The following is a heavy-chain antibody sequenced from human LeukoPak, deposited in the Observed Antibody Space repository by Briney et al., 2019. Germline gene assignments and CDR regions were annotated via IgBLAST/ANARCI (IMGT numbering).Heavy chain of an antibody. J-gene: IGHJ6*02. CDR2: ISAYNGNT. V-gene: IGHV1-18*01. Sequence: ASVKVSCKASGYTFTSYGISWVRQAPGQGLEWMGWISAYNGNTNYAQKFQGRVTMTRDTSISTAYMELSRLRSDDTAVYYCARAPLITDYGMDVWGQGTTVTVSS. CDR3: ARAPLITDYGMDV. D-gene: IGHD3-22*01. CDR1: GYTFTSYG.